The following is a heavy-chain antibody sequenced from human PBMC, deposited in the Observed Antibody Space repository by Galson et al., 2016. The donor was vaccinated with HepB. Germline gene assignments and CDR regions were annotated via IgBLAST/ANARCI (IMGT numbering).Heavy chain of an antibody. V-gene: IGHV4-34*01. Sequence: SETLSLTCAVYGGSLRNYYWTWIRQPPGKGLEWIGEINHSGSTNYNPSLKSRVTISEDTSKNQVSQKLSSVTAADTAVYYCARCPLPVGRRVTWFDPWGQGTLVTVSS. CDR1: GGSLRNYY. J-gene: IGHJ5*02. CDR3: ARCPLPVGRRVTWFDP. D-gene: IGHD3-10*01. CDR2: INHSGST.